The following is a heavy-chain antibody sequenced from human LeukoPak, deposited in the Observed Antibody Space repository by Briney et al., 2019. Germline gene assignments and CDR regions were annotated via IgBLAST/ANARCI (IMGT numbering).Heavy chain of an antibody. Sequence: GGSLRLSCAASGFTFSSYGMHWVRQAPGKGLEWVTFIRYDGSNKYYADSVKGRFTISRDNSKNTLYLQMNSLRAEDTAVYYCAKATMVRGVSYMDVWGKGTTVTVSS. CDR3: AKATMVRGVSYMDV. D-gene: IGHD3-10*01. V-gene: IGHV3-30*02. CDR2: IRYDGSNK. CDR1: GFTFSSYG. J-gene: IGHJ6*03.